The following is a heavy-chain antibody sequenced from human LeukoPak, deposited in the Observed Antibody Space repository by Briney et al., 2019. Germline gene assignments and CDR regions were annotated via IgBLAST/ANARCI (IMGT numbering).Heavy chain of an antibody. J-gene: IGHJ4*02. CDR1: GGSISSYY. D-gene: IGHD5-18*01. CDR3: ARGRDMDTAMVLGASGYYFDY. Sequence: KASETLSLTCTVSGGSISSYYWSWIRQPPGKGLEWIGYIYYSGSTNYNPSLKSRVTISVDTSKNQFSLKLSSVTAADTAVYYCARGRDMDTAMVLGASGYYFDYWGQGTLVTVSS. V-gene: IGHV4-59*01. CDR2: IYYSGST.